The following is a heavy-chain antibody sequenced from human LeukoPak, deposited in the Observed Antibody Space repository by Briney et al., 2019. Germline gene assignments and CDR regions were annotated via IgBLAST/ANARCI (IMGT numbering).Heavy chain of an antibody. Sequence: SQTLSLTCTVSGGSISSGGYHWSWIRQHPGKGLEWIGYIYYSGSTYYNPSLKSRVTISVDTSKNQFSLKLSSVTAADTAVYYCAREGLDTAFDYWGQGTLVTVPS. D-gene: IGHD5-18*01. CDR1: GGSISSGGYH. CDR3: AREGLDTAFDY. J-gene: IGHJ4*02. CDR2: IYYSGST. V-gene: IGHV4-31*03.